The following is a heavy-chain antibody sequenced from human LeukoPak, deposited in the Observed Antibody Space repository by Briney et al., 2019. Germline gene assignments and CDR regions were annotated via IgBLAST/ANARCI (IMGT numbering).Heavy chain of an antibody. J-gene: IGHJ4*02. CDR2: IGGDGTT. CDR1: GIPISNYA. V-gene: IGHV3-23*01. Sequence: GGSLRLSCAASGIPISNYAMSWVRQAPGEGLEWVSSIGGDGTTFYAGSVKGRFTISRDNSKNTLFLQMSSLRAEDTAEYSCAKEGFGRFDLDFWGQGTLVTVSS. D-gene: IGHD3-10*01. CDR3: AKEGFGRFDLDF.